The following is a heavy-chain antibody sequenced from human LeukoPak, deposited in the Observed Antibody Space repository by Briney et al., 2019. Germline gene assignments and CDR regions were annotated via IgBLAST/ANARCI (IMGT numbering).Heavy chain of an antibody. CDR2: IYHSGST. CDR1: GGSISSSNW. Sequence: SETLSLTCAVSGGSISSSNWWSWVRQPPGKGLEWIGEIYHSGSTYYNPSLKSRVTISIDTSKNQFSLKLSSVTAADTAVYYCARAVRADYSNYPRPFDIWGQGTMVTVSS. V-gene: IGHV4-4*02. J-gene: IGHJ3*02. D-gene: IGHD4-11*01. CDR3: ARAVRADYSNYPRPFDI.